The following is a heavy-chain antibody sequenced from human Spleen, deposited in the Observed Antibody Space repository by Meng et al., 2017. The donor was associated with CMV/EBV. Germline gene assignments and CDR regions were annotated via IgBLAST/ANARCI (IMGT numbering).Heavy chain of an antibody. CDR1: GFTVSSNY. Sequence: FGFTVSSNYMSWVRQPPGKGLEWVSLIYSGGNTYYADSVKGRFTISRDISNNTLYLQMNSLRADDTAVYYCARVPGGGYPSGWFDPWGQGTLVTVSS. CDR3: ARVPGGGYPSGWFDP. J-gene: IGHJ5*02. CDR2: IYSGGNT. D-gene: IGHD3-22*01. V-gene: IGHV3-53*01.